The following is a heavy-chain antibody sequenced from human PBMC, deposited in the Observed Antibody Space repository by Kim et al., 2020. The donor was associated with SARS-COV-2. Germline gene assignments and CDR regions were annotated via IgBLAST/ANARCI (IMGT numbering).Heavy chain of an antibody. CDR3: AREGVLQSMDV. Sequence: GGSLRLSCAASGFTFSSYSMNWVRQAPGKGLEWVSYISSSSSTIYYADSVKGRFTISRDNAKNSLYLQMNSLRAEDTAVYYCAREGVLQSMDVWGQGTTGTVSS. CDR2: ISSSSSTI. D-gene: IGHD3-16*01. V-gene: IGHV3-48*04. J-gene: IGHJ6*02. CDR1: GFTFSSYS.